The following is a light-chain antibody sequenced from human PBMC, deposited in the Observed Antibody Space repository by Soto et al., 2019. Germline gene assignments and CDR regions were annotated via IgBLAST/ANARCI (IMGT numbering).Light chain of an antibody. CDR1: KSVSSSY. Sequence: EIVLTQSPGTLSLSLGERATLSCRASKSVSSSYLAWYQQKPGQAPRLLIYGASSRPTGLPDRFSGSGSGTDFTLTISRLEPEDFAVYFCQHYGSSLQVTFGQGTRLEIK. J-gene: IGKJ5*01. CDR2: GAS. V-gene: IGKV3-20*01. CDR3: QHYGSSLQVT.